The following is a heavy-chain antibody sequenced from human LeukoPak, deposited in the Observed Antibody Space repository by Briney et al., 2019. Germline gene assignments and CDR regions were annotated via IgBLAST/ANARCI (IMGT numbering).Heavy chain of an antibody. CDR3: ARLMTTVTTLVVGLDY. CDR1: GGSISSSSYY. D-gene: IGHD4-17*01. J-gene: IGHJ4*02. CDR2: IYYSGST. V-gene: IGHV4-39*01. Sequence: SETLSLTCTVSGGSISSSSYYWGWIRQPPRKGLEWLGCIYYSGSTYYTPSLKSRVPISVDTSKNQFSLTLSSVTAADTAVYYCARLMTTVTTLVVGLDYWGQGTLVTVSS.